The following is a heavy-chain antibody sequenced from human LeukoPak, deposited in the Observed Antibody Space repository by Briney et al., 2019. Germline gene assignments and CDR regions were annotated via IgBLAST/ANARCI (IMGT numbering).Heavy chain of an antibody. V-gene: IGHV3-23*01. D-gene: IGHD2-15*01. CDR1: GLTSGSDV. CDR3: AKYCGPANCYSGFDN. Sequence: PGGSLRLSYEVFGLTSGSDVLTWVRQAPGKGLEWVSGLSLNSGATYYADSVKGRFTISRDNYKNTFYLEMNSLRADDSAIYYCAKYCGPANCYSGFDNWGQGTLVTVSS. CDR2: LSLNSGAT. J-gene: IGHJ4*02.